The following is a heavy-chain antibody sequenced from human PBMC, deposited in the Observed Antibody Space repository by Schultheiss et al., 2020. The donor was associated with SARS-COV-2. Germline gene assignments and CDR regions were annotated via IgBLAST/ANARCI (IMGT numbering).Heavy chain of an antibody. V-gene: IGHV4-61*01. CDR2: IYYSGST. D-gene: IGHD3-16*02. CDR1: GGSVSSGSYY. J-gene: IGHJ2*01. CDR3: ARDAASVIPYWYFDL. Sequence: SETLSLTCTVSGGSVSSGSYYWSWIRQPPGKGLEWIGYIYYSGSTNYNPSLKSRVTISVDTSKNQFSLKLSSVTAADTAVYYCARDAASVIPYWYFDLWGRGTLVTVSS.